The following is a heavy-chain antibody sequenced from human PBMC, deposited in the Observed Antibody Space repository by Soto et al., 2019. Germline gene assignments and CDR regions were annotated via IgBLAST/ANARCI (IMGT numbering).Heavy chain of an antibody. Sequence: QVQLVQSGAEVKKPGASVKVSCKASGYTFTSYDINWVRPATGQGLEWMGWMNPNSGNTGYAQKFQGRVTMTRNTSISTAHTELCTLRSEDTAVYYSAREKTSYGMDVWGQGTTVTVSS. CDR3: AREKTSYGMDV. CDR2: MNPNSGNT. CDR1: GYTFTSYD. J-gene: IGHJ6*02. V-gene: IGHV1-8*01.